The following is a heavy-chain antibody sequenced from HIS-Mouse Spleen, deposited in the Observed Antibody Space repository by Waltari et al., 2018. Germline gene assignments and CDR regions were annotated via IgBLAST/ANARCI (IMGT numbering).Heavy chain of an antibody. D-gene: IGHD5-12*01. V-gene: IGHV3-15*01. J-gene: IGHJ6*02. CDR3: TTDRDGYNPYYYYGMDV. CDR1: GFT. CDR2: IKSKTEGGTT. Sequence: EVQLVESGGGLVKPGGSLRLSCAASGFTPGKGREWVGRIKSKTEGGTTDYAAPVKGRFTISRDDSKNTLYLQMNSLKTEDTAVYYCTTDRDGYNPYYYYGMDVWGQGTTVTVSS.